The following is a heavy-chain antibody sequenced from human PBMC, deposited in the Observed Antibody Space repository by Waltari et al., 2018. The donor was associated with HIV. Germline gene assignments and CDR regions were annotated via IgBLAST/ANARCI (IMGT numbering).Heavy chain of an antibody. Sequence: EVQLLESGGGLVQPGGSRRLSCAASGYASVSSAITWVRQSQERGLEWVAAGSGSGAKSFYSDSVKGRFTISRDNSKNTVFLQMNSLRAADTAIYYCAKAYYENTAYYYDFWGRGTRVTVSS. CDR3: AKAYYENTAYYYDF. J-gene: IGHJ4*02. V-gene: IGHV3-23*01. D-gene: IGHD3-22*01. CDR1: GYASVSSA. CDR2: GSGSGAKS.